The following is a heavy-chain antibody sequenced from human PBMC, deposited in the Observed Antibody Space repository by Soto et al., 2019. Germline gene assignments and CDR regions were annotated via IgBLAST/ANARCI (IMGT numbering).Heavy chain of an antibody. D-gene: IGHD2-15*01. CDR1: GGSFRGYY. Sequence: PSEALSLTCAVSGGSFRGYYWRWSRQPPGEGQEWSGAINNRGSDYNPSLKSRVTMSVDTPKNQFSLKLSSLTAADTAVYYCARDVFCSSGTCRIGNWFDPWGQGTRVTVSA. CDR2: INNRGS. V-gene: IGHV4-34*01. CDR3: ARDVFCSSGTCRIGNWFDP. J-gene: IGHJ5*02.